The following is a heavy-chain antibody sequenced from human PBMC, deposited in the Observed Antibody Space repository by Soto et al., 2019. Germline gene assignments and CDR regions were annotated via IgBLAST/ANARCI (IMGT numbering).Heavy chain of an antibody. J-gene: IGHJ4*02. CDR3: AKAPGYSSSWYFARSATGKLDY. CDR1: GFTFSSYA. Sequence: PGGSLRLSCAASGFTFSSYAMSWVRQAPGKGLEWVSAISGSGGSTYYADSVKGRFTISRDNSKNTLYLQMNSLRAEDTAVYYCAKAPGYSSSWYFARSATGKLDYWGQGTLVTVSS. V-gene: IGHV3-23*01. D-gene: IGHD6-13*01. CDR2: ISGSGGST.